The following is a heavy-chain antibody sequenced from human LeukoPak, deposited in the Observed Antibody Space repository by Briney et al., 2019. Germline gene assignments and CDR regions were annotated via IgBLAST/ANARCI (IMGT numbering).Heavy chain of an antibody. V-gene: IGHV3-23*01. Sequence: GGSLRLSCAASGFTFSSYAMSWVRQAPGKGLEWVSAISGSGGSTYYADSVKGRFTISRDNSKNTLYLQMNSLRAEDTAVYYCARGRDYYDSSGYYYFAFDYWGQGTLVTVSS. CDR1: GFTFSSYA. D-gene: IGHD3-22*01. CDR2: ISGSGGST. CDR3: ARGRDYYDSSGYYYFAFDY. J-gene: IGHJ4*02.